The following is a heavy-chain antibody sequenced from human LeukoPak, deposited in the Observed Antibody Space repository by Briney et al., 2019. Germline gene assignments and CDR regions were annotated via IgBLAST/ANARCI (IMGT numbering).Heavy chain of an antibody. CDR3: ARDQQRPYYYYYGMDV. V-gene: IGHV4-34*01. D-gene: IGHD6-25*01. Sequence: SETLSLTCAVYGGSFSGYYWSWIRQPPGKGLEWIGEINHSGSTNYNPSLKSRVTISVDTSKNQFSLKLSSVTAADTAVYYCARDQQRPYYYYYGMDVWGKGTTVTVSS. CDR2: INHSGST. CDR1: GGSFSGYY. J-gene: IGHJ6*04.